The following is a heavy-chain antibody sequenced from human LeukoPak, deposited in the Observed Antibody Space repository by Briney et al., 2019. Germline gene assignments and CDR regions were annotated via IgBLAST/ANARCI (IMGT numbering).Heavy chain of an antibody. CDR1: GGSISSYY. D-gene: IGHD4-17*01. V-gene: IGHV4-59*01. CDR2: IYYSGST. J-gene: IGHJ4*02. Sequence: SETLSLTCTVSGGSISSYYWSWIRQPPGKGLEWIGYIYYSGSTNYNPSLKSRVTISVDTSKNQFSPKLSSVTAADTAVYYCARQDYGDYGVLGYWGQGTLVTVSS. CDR3: ARQDYGDYGVLGY.